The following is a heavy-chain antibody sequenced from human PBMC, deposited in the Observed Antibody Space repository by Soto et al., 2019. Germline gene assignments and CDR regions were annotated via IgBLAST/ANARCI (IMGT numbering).Heavy chain of an antibody. CDR1: GFTFSSYW. CDR3: ARVSVSSYQFDY. J-gene: IGHJ4*02. CDR2: INPDGSST. Sequence: EVQLVESGGGLVQPGGSLRLSCAASGFTFSSYWMHWVRQAPGKGLVWVSRINPDGSSTSYADSVKGRFTISRDNAKNTLYLQMNSLRAEDTAVYHCARVSVSSYQFDYRGQGTLVTVSS. D-gene: IGHD2-2*01. V-gene: IGHV3-74*01.